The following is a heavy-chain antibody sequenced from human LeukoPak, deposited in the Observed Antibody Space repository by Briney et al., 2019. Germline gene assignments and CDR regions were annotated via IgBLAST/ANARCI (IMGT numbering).Heavy chain of an antibody. V-gene: IGHV3-23*01. D-gene: IGHD6-19*01. J-gene: IGHJ5*01. CDR1: GFTFSTFA. CDR2: IFPSGGEI. Sequence: PGGSLRLSCAASGFTFSTFAMIWVRQPPGKGLEWVSSIFPSGGEIHYADSVRGRFTISRDNSKNTLYLQMNSLRPEDTAVYYCARDQQNGYSSGWSFDSWGQGTLVTVSS. CDR3: ARDQQNGYSSGWSFDS.